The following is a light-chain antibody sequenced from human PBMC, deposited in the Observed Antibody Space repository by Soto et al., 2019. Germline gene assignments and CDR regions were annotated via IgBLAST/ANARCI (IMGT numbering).Light chain of an antibody. CDR3: QQYDNRRT. CDR1: QSINIW. V-gene: IGKV1-33*01. J-gene: IGKJ5*01. Sequence: DMHLTQSPSPRSAYVGDRVTIPCRARQSINIWLAWYQQKPGKAPKLLIYDASNLETGVPSRFSGSGSGTDFTFTISSLQPEDIATYYCQQYDNRRTFGQGTRLEIK. CDR2: DAS.